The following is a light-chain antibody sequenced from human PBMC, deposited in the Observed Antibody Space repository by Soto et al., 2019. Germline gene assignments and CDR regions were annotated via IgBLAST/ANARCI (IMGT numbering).Light chain of an antibody. Sequence: DIPMTQSPSSVSASVGDRVTITCRASQGISSWLVWYQQKPGKAPNLLIYAASSLRSGVPSRFSGSGSGTDFTLTISSLQPEDFATYYCQQAYSFPLTFGGGTKVEIK. V-gene: IGKV1-12*01. CDR1: QGISSW. CDR3: QQAYSFPLT. J-gene: IGKJ4*01. CDR2: AAS.